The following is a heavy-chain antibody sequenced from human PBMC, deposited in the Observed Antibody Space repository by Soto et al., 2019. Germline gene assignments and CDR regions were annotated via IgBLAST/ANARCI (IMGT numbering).Heavy chain of an antibody. CDR3: AHRVLRTVFGLVTTTAIYFDF. J-gene: IGHJ4*02. D-gene: IGHD3-3*01. CDR2: IYCDDDK. Sequence: QITLNESGPTQVKPRQTLTLTCTFSGFSLTTRGVGVGWIRQSPGKAPEWLALIYCDDDKRYSPSLKSRLTITKDTSKNQIVLTMADLDPADTATYYCAHRVLRTVFGLVTTTAIYFDFWGQGTPVAVS. CDR1: GFSLTTRGVG. V-gene: IGHV2-5*02.